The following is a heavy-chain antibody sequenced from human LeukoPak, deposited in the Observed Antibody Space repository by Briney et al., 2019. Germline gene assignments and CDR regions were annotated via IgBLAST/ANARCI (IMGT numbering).Heavy chain of an antibody. D-gene: IGHD6-25*01. CDR2: MQYDGSVI. CDR3: ARDRHIAAAGYYFDY. Sequence: PGGSLRLSCAASGFSFSDYGTHWVRQAPGKGLEWVTFMQYDGSVIFYADSVKGRFTISRDNSKNTVYLQMSSLRTEDTAVYFCARDRHIAAAGYYFDYWGQGTLVTVSS. CDR1: GFSFSDYG. J-gene: IGHJ4*02. V-gene: IGHV3-30*19.